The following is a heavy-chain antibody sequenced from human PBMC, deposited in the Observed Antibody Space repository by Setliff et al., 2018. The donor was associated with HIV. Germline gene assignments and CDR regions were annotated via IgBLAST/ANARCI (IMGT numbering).Heavy chain of an antibody. CDR1: GDSITGHY. CDR3: VRGYCSSTTCYDDYYYMDV. D-gene: IGHD2-2*01. V-gene: IGHV4-59*11. J-gene: IGHJ6*03. Sequence: SETLSLTCTVSGDSITGHYWNWIRQPPGKGLEWIGYIFYTGSTNYNPSLKSRVTLSVDTSKKQFFLKLSSVTAADTAVYYCVRGYCSSTTCYDDYYYMDVWGKGSTVTVSS. CDR2: IFYTGST.